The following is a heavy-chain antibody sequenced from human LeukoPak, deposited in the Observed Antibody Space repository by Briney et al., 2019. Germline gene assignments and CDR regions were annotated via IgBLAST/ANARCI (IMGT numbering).Heavy chain of an antibody. CDR3: ARVYPLRVPAAMDY. V-gene: IGHV3-30*02. J-gene: IGHJ4*02. CDR2: TRYDGSDQ. D-gene: IGHD2-2*01. Sequence: GGSLRLSCAASGFTFSSYGMHWVRQAPGKGLEWAAFTRYDGSDQQYADSVKGRFTISRDNSNNTLYLQMNSLRTEDTAVYYCARVYPLRVPAAMDYWGQGTLVTVSS. CDR1: GFTFSSYG.